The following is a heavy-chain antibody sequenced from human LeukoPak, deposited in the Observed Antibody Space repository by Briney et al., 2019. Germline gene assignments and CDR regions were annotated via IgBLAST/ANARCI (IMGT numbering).Heavy chain of an antibody. CDR1: GYSFTSYW. CDR3: ARGMGTIFGVVNPFDY. CDR2: IYPGDSDT. Sequence: GESLKISCKGSGYSFTSYWIGWVRQMPGKGLEWMGIIYPGDSDTRYSPSFQGQVTISADKSISTAYLQWSSLKASDTAMYYCARGMGTIFGVVNPFDYWGQGTLVTVSS. V-gene: IGHV5-51*01. J-gene: IGHJ4*02. D-gene: IGHD3-3*01.